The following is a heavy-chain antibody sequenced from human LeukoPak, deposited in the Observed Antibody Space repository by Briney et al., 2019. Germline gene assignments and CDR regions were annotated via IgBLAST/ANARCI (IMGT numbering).Heavy chain of an antibody. CDR2: ISGSGSST. D-gene: IGHD3-22*01. Sequence: PGGTLRLSCAASGFTFSNYGMSWVRQAPGKGLEWVSAISGSGSSTYYADSVKGRFTISRDNSKNTLYLQMNSLRAEDTAVYYCAKATAPEMIVVVEYYFDYWGQGTLVTVSS. V-gene: IGHV3-23*01. CDR3: AKATAPEMIVVVEYYFDY. CDR1: GFTFSNYG. J-gene: IGHJ4*02.